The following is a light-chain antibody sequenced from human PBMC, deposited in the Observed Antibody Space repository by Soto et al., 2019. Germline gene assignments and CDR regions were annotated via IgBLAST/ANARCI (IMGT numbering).Light chain of an antibody. V-gene: IGKV1-27*01. Sequence: DIQLTQSPSSLSASVGDRVTITCRASQAISSYFAWYQQKPGKVPELLIYATSTLQSGAPSRFSGSGSGTDFTLTISSLQPEDVAAYYCHKYNHASTFGGGTKVEIK. CDR2: ATS. CDR3: HKYNHAST. CDR1: QAISSY. J-gene: IGKJ4*01.